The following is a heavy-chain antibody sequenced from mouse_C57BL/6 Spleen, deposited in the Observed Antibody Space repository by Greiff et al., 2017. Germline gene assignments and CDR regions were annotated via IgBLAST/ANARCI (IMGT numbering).Heavy chain of an antibody. CDR1: GYTFTSYC. Sequence: QVQLQQPGAELVKPGASVKLSCKASGYTFTSYCMHWVKQRPGRGLEWIGRIDPNSGGTKYNEKFKSKATLTVDKPSSTAYMQLSSLTSEDSAVYYCARPSITTVVATWDYFDYWGQGTTLTVSS. CDR2: IDPNSGGT. D-gene: IGHD1-1*01. J-gene: IGHJ2*01. CDR3: ARPSITTVVATWDYFDY. V-gene: IGHV1-72*01.